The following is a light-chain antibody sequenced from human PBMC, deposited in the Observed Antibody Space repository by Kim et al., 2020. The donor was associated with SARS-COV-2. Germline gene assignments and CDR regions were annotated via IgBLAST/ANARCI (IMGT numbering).Light chain of an antibody. V-gene: IGLV3-19*01. CDR2: GKN. J-gene: IGLJ3*02. CDR3: NSRDSSGNHWV. CDR1: SLRSYY. Sequence: SSELTQDPAVSVALGQTVRITCQGDSLRSYYASWYQQKPGQATVLVIYGKNNRPSGIPDRFSGSSSGNTASLTITGAQAEDEADYYCNSRDSSGNHWVFGGGTKLTVL.